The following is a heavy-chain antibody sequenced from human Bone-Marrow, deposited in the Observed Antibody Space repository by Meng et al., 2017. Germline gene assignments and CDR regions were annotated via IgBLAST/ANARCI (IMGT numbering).Heavy chain of an antibody. V-gene: IGHV3-23*01. Sequence: GESLKISCAAPGFTFSSYAMSWVRQAPGEGLEWVSAISGSGGSTYYADSVKGRFTISRDNSKNTLYLQMNSLRAEDTAVYYCAKCGGGQQLVRRTYYYYGMDVWGQGTTVTVSS. CDR3: AKCGGGQQLVRRTYYYYGMDV. J-gene: IGHJ6*02. D-gene: IGHD6-13*01. CDR1: GFTFSSYA. CDR2: ISGSGGST.